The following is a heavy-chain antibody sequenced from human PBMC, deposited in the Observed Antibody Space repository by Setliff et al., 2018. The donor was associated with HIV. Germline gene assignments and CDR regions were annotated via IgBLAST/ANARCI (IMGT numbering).Heavy chain of an antibody. V-gene: IGHV3-23*01. CDR1: GFTFSSYA. CDR3: ARPTNIYTPYYESETFYMYYYGLDV. J-gene: IGHJ6*02. D-gene: IGHD1-26*01. Sequence: PGGSLRLSCAASGFTFSSYAMSWVRQAPGKGLEWVASISGRGGSTYYADSVKGRFTISRDNSKNTLYLQMNSLRAEETAVYFCARPTNIYTPYYESETFYMYYYGLDVWGQGTTVTVSS. CDR2: ISGRGGST.